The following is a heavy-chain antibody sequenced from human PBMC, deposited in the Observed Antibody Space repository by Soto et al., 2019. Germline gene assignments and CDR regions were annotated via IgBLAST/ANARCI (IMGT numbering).Heavy chain of an antibody. CDR3: AKDEAATSNYYYYGMDV. J-gene: IGHJ6*02. CDR1: GFTFSSYG. D-gene: IGHD6-25*01. CDR2: ISYDGSNK. V-gene: IGHV3-30*18. Sequence: SGGSLRLSCAASGFTFSSYGMHWVRQAPGKGLEWVAVISYDGSNKYYADSVKGRFTISRDNSKNTLYLQMNSLRAEDTAVYYCAKDEAATSNYYYYGMDVWGQGTTVTVSS.